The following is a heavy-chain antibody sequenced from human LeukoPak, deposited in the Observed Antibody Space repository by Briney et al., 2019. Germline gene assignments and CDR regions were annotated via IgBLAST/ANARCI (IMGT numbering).Heavy chain of an antibody. D-gene: IGHD2-15*01. Sequence: GGSLRLSCAASGFTFSSYAMSWVRQAPGKGLEWVSAISGSGGSTYYADSVKGRFTISRDNSKNTLYLQMNSLRAEDTAVYYCAKVIGRWWYDPSLDYWDQGTLVTVSS. CDR1: GFTFSSYA. J-gene: IGHJ4*02. CDR2: ISGSGGST. V-gene: IGHV3-23*01. CDR3: AKVIGRWWYDPSLDY.